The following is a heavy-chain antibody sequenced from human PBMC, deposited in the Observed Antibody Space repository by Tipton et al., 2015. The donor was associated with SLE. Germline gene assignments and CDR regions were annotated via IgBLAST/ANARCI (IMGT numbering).Heavy chain of an antibody. CDR2: ISDSGTTM. CDR1: GGSISSSSYY. CDR3: ARGQVRTGWYD. D-gene: IGHD6-19*01. V-gene: IGHV3-11*04. Sequence: LSLTCTVSGGSISSSSYYWGWIRQPPGKGLEWISYISDSGTTMYYAESLKGRFTISRDNAKNSLYLQLSSLRAEDTAVYYCARGQVRTGWYDWGQGTLVTVAA. J-gene: IGHJ4*02.